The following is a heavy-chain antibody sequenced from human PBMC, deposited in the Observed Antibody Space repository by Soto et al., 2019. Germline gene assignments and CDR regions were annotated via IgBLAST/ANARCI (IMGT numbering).Heavy chain of an antibody. J-gene: IGHJ3*02. D-gene: IGHD3-16*01. CDR3: VKDRSGWGSFDI. V-gene: IGHV3-23*01. CDR1: GFTFND. Sequence: EAQVLESGGGLVQPGGSLRLSCSASGFTFNDINWVRQAPGKGLEWISRITGGGHTDYVDSVKGRFTISRDNSKNTGYLQMNSLRVDDTAVYYCVKDRSGWGSFDILGPRDSRHRLF. CDR2: ITGGGHT.